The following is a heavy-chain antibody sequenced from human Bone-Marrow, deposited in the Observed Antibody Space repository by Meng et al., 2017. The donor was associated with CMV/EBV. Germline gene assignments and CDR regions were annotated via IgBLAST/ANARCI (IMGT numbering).Heavy chain of an antibody. Sequence: SLKISCAASGFTFDDYAMHWVRQAPGKGLEWVSGISWNSGSIDYADSVKGRFTISRDNAKNSLYLQMNSLRAEDTAVYYCAKRLPGGSYYGLDYWGQGTLVTVSS. CDR1: GFTFDDYA. D-gene: IGHD1-26*01. CDR3: AKRLPGGSYYGLDY. V-gene: IGHV3-9*01. J-gene: IGHJ4*02. CDR2: ISWNSGSI.